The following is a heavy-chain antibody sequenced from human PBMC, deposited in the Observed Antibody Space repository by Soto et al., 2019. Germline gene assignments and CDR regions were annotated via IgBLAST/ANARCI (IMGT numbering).Heavy chain of an antibody. CDR3: ARPDYGISPY. CDR1: GYAITAYY. CDR2: GGPRTGGA. V-gene: IGHV1-2*02. Sequence: AAVKVSCKGSGYAITAYYIHWVRQAPGQGLEGRGWGGPRTGGAIYAQKVQDRVTMTRDTSISTVYMDLSGLRSDDTALSSCARPDYGISPYWGQGTLVTVSS. D-gene: IGHD4-17*01. J-gene: IGHJ4*02.